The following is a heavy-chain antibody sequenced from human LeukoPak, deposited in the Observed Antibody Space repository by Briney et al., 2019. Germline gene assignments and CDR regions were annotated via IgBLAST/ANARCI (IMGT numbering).Heavy chain of an antibody. J-gene: IGHJ4*02. Sequence: GGSLRLSCAASGFTFSRYWMHWVRQAPGKGLEWVANIKEDGSEKYYVDSVKGRFTISRDNAKNSLYLEMNSLRAEDTAVYYCARADYYDSSGYYSILEYYFDYWGQGTLVTVSS. D-gene: IGHD3-22*01. CDR2: IKEDGSEK. V-gene: IGHV3-7*01. CDR3: ARADYYDSSGYYSILEYYFDY. CDR1: GFTFSRYW.